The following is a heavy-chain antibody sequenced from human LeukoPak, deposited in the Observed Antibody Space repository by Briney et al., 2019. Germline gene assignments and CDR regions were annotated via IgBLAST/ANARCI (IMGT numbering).Heavy chain of an antibody. CDR1: GYTLTELS. J-gene: IGHJ4*02. CDR2: FDPEGGET. D-gene: IGHD3-10*01. CDR3: ATARSITMVRGLNY. Sequence: ASVKVSCKVSGYTLTELSMHWVRQAPGKGLEWMGGFDPEGGETIYAQKFQGRVTMTEDTSTDTAYMELSSLRSEDTAVYYCATARSITMVRGLNYWGQGTLVTVSS. V-gene: IGHV1-24*01.